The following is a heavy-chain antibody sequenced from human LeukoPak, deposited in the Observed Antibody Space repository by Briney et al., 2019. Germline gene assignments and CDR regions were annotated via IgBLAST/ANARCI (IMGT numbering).Heavy chain of an antibody. J-gene: IGHJ6*02. CDR1: GGSISSGGYS. V-gene: IGHV4-30-2*01. Sequence: SQTLSLTCAVSGGSISSGGYSWSWIRQPPGKGLEWIGYIYHRGSTYYNPSLKSRVTISVDRSKNQFSLKLSSVTAADTAVYYCARGIIPMDVWGQGTTVTVSS. D-gene: IGHD3-16*01. CDR2: IYHRGST. CDR3: ARGIIPMDV.